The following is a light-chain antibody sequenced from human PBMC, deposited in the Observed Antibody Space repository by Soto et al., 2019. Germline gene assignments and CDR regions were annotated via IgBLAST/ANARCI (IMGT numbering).Light chain of an antibody. CDR2: DAS. J-gene: IGKJ4*01. CDR1: QSISSW. Sequence: IRMTRFPGSGSASVGDRVTVTFLASQSISSWLAWYQQKPGKAPKLLIYDASSLESGVPSRFSGSGSGTEFTLTLSSLQPDDFATYYYQQYNSYPLPFGGGTKADIK. V-gene: IGKV1-5*01. CDR3: QQYNSYPLP.